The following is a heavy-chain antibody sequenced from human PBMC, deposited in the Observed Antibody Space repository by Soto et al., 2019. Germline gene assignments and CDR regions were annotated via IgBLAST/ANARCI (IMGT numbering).Heavy chain of an antibody. CDR3: ARVFSSSSPSDY. V-gene: IGHV4-34*01. Sequence: QVQLQQWGAGLLKPSETLSLTCAVYGGSFSGYYWSWIRQPPGKGLEWIGEINHSGSTNYNPSLKSRVTISVDTSKNQFSLKLSSVTAADTAVYYCARVFSSSSPSDYWGQGTLVTVSS. CDR1: GGSFSGYY. D-gene: IGHD6-6*01. J-gene: IGHJ4*02. CDR2: INHSGST.